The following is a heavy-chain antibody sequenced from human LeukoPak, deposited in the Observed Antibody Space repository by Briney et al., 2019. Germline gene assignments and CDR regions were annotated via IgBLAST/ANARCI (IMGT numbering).Heavy chain of an antibody. J-gene: IGHJ3*02. V-gene: IGHV3-66*01. CDR1: GFTVSSNY. D-gene: IGHD3-22*01. CDR3: ARDNVVMAKAFDI. Sequence: GGSLRLSCAASGFTVSSNYMSWVRQAPGKGLERVSVIYSGGSTYYADSVKGRFTISRDNSKNTLYLQMNSLRAEDTAVYYCARDNVVMAKAFDIWGQGTMVTVSS. CDR2: IYSGGST.